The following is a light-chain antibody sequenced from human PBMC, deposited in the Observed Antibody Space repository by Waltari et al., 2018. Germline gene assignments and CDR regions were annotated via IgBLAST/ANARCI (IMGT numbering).Light chain of an antibody. CDR1: QGICNY. Sequence: IQLTQSPSSLSASVGDRVTSTCRASQGICNYLAWYQQKPGKAPKLLIYAASTLQSGVPSRFGGSGSGTDFTLTISSLQPEDFATYSCQQLNSYQWTFGQGTKVEIK. CDR3: QQLNSYQWT. CDR2: AAS. J-gene: IGKJ1*01. V-gene: IGKV1-9*01.